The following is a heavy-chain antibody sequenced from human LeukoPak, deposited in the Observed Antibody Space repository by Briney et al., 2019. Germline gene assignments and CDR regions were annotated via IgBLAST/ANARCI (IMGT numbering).Heavy chain of an antibody. J-gene: IGHJ4*02. D-gene: IGHD6-6*01. CDR3: AREEYSSSSGPEYFDY. CDR2: TYTGGST. V-gene: IGHV3-66*01. CDR1: GFTVGTYY. Sequence: QPGGSLRLSCAASGFTVGTYYINWVRQAPGKGLEWVSVTYTGGSTSYADSVKGRFNISRDNAKNSLYLQMNSLRAEDTAVYYCAREEYSSSSGPEYFDYWGQGTLVTVSS.